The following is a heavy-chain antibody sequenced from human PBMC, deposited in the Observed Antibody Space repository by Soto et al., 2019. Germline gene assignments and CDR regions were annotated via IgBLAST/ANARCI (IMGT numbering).Heavy chain of an antibody. J-gene: IGHJ5*02. CDR3: ARGITMIDRNWFDP. Sequence: ASVKVSCKASGGTFSSYAISWVRQAPGQGLEWMGGIIPIFGTANYAQKFQGRVTITADESTSTAYMELSSLRSEDTAVYYCARGITMIDRNWFDPWGQGTLVTVSS. CDR1: GGTFSSYA. D-gene: IGHD3-22*01. V-gene: IGHV1-69*13. CDR2: IIPIFGTA.